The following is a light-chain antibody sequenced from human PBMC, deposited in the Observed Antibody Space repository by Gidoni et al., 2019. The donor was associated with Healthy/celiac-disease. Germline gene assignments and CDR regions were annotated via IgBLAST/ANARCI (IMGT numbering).Light chain of an antibody. CDR2: GAS. Sequence: IVLTQSPGTLSLSPGESATLTCSASQSVSSSYVAWYQQKPGQAPRLLIYGASSRATGIPDRFSGSGSGTDFTLTISRLEPEDFAVYYCQQYGSSPYTFGQGTKLEIK. CDR1: QSVSSSY. J-gene: IGKJ2*01. V-gene: IGKV3-20*01. CDR3: QQYGSSPYT.